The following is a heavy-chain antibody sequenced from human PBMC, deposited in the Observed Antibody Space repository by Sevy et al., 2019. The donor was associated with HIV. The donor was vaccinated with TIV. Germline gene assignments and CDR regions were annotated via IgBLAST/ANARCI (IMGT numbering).Heavy chain of an antibody. Sequence: SETLSLTCSVSAGSISAYYWSWIRQPPGKGLEWIAYIKDSGNSNYNPSLRSRVTISMDTSKNQFPLKVTSVTEADTALYYLARAPPVRSGDDSLNWFDPWGQGILVTVSS. J-gene: IGHJ5*02. D-gene: IGHD5-12*01. CDR1: AGSISAYY. CDR3: ARAPPVRSGDDSLNWFDP. V-gene: IGHV4-59*01. CDR2: IKDSGNS.